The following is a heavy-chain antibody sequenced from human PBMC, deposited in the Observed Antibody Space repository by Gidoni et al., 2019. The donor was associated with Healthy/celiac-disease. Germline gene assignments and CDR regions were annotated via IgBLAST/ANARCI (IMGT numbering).Heavy chain of an antibody. CDR2: ISGSGGST. V-gene: IGHV3-23*01. Sequence: EVQLLESGGGLVQPGGSLSLSCAASGFTFSSYAMSLVRQAPGNGLEWVSAISGSGGSTYYADSVKGRFTISRDNSKNTLYLQMNSLRAEDTAVYYCATVLYDFWSGYSPDLDYWGQGTLVTVSS. D-gene: IGHD3-3*01. CDR1: GFTFSSYA. J-gene: IGHJ4*02. CDR3: ATVLYDFWSGYSPDLDY.